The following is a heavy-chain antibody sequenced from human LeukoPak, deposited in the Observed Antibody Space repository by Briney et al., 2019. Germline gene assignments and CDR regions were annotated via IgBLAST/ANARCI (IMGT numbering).Heavy chain of an antibody. CDR2: INHSGST. J-gene: IGHJ4*02. CDR3: ARTLGYCSSTSCYTGYFDY. D-gene: IGHD2-2*02. CDR1: GGSFSGYY. Sequence: PSETLSLTCAVYGGSFSGYYWSWIRQPPGKGLEWIGEINHSGSTNYNPSLKSRVTISVDTSKNQFSLKLSSVTAADTAVYYCARTLGYCSSTSCYTGYFDYWGQGTLVTVSS. V-gene: IGHV4-34*01.